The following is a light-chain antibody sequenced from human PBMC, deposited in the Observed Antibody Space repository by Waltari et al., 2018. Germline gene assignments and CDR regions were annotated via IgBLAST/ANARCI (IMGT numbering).Light chain of an antibody. V-gene: IGKV1-39*01. Sequence: DIQMTQSPSTLSASVGDTDTSTCRADQSINTYLNCYQQRPGNAPKSLIYAASTLKGGVPSSFSGSGSVTDCTLTISSLQPEDFATFYCQQTYKTPITFGQGTRL. CDR3: QQTYKTPIT. CDR1: QSINTY. J-gene: IGKJ5*01. CDR2: AAS.